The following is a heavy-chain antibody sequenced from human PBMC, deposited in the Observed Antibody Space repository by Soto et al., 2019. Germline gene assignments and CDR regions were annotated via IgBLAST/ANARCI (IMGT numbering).Heavy chain of an antibody. CDR1: GFTFSSYA. V-gene: IGHV3-23*01. Sequence: GGSLRLSCAASGFTFSSYAMSWVRQAPGKGLEWVSAISGSGGSTYYADSVKGRFTISRDNSKNSLYLQMNSLRVEDTAVYYCARGPYFDCSYEEGFGSWRKGTLVTVSS. CDR2: ISGSGGST. J-gene: IGHJ4*02. CDR3: ARGPYFDCSYEEGFGS. D-gene: IGHD3-9*01.